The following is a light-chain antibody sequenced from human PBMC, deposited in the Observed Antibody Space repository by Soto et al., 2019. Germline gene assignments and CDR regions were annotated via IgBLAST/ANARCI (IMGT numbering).Light chain of an antibody. CDR2: GSS. V-gene: IGKV3-15*01. J-gene: IGKJ4*01. CDR1: RSVSNR. CDR3: QQYYKLPVT. Sequence: EILMTQSPATLSVSPGETVTFSCRASRSVSNRLAWYQHKPGQASRLLISGSSNGATGIPPKFSGSGSGTEFTLTVDSLQCDDFAVYYCQQYYKLPVTFGGGTKVEIK.